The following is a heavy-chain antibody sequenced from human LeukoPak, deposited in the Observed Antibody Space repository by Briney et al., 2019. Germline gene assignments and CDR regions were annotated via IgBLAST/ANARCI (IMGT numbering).Heavy chain of an antibody. CDR2: VNSDGSST. J-gene: IGHJ5*02. CDR1: GFTFSSYW. Sequence: GGSLRLSCAASGFTFSSYWMHWVRQAPGKGLVWVSRVNSDGSSTSYADSVKGRFTISRDNSKNTLYLQMNSLRAEDTAVYYCARDSSPGYCSGGSCLFDPWGQGTLVTVSS. D-gene: IGHD2-15*01. CDR3: ARDSSPGYCSGGSCLFDP. V-gene: IGHV3-74*01.